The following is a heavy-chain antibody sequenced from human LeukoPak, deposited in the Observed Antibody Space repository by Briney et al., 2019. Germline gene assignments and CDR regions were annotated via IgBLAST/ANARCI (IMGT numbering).Heavy chain of an antibody. CDR3: ARDRVGGRYYYGMDV. Sequence: PGGSLRLSCAASGFTFSSYWMSWVRQAPGKGLEWISYIISSSSTIYYADSVKGRFTISRDNAKNSLYLQMNSLRADDTAVYYCARDRVGGRYYYGMDVWGLGTTVTVSS. CDR2: IISSSSTI. J-gene: IGHJ6*02. CDR1: GFTFSSYW. D-gene: IGHD3-16*01. V-gene: IGHV3-48*04.